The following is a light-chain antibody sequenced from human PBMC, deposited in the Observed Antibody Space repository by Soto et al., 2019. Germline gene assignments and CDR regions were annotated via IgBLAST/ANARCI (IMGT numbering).Light chain of an antibody. J-gene: IGKJ5*01. CDR3: QQYNNWPLSIT. CDR1: QNIGNK. Sequence: IGITHSPGTLSVSPGERATLSCRAIQNIGNKVGWYQQKPGQAPRLLIYGASSRATGIPDRFSGSGSGTDFTLTISRLEPEDFAVYYCQQYNNWPLSITFGQGTRLEI. CDR2: GAS. V-gene: IGKV3D-15*01.